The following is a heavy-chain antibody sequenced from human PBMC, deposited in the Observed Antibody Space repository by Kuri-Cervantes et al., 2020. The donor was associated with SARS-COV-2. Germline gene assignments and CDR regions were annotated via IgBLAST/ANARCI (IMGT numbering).Heavy chain of an antibody. D-gene: IGHD2-2*02. J-gene: IGHJ2*01. CDR2: ISYDGSNK. V-gene: IGHV3-30-3*01. CDR3: AREGVVPAAISPYWYFDL. CDR1: GFTFSSYA. Sequence: GESLKISCAASGFTFSSYAMHWVRQAPGKGLEWVAVISYDGSNKYYADSVKGRFTISRDNSKNTLYLQMNSLRPEDTAVYYCAREGVVPAAISPYWYFDLWGRGTLVTVSS.